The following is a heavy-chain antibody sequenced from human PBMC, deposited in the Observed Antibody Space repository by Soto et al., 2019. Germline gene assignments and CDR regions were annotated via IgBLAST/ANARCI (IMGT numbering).Heavy chain of an antibody. CDR2: ISTSSDTI. CDR3: AGSKSSGWSYFDS. D-gene: IGHD6-19*01. Sequence: GSLRLSCAASGFTFSSYTMNWVRQAPGKGLEWVSYISTSSDTIYYADSVKGRFTISRDNAKNSLYLQMNSLRDEDTAVYYCAGSKSSGWSYFDSWGQGTLVTVSS. V-gene: IGHV3-48*02. J-gene: IGHJ4*02. CDR1: GFTFSSYT.